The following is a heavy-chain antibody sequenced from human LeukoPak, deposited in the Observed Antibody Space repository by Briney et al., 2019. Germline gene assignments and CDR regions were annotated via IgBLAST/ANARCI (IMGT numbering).Heavy chain of an antibody. D-gene: IGHD6-13*01. V-gene: IGHV4-59*01. J-gene: IGHJ4*02. CDR3: ARVTQQLVPYFDY. CDR1: DGSISSYY. Sequence: PSETLSLTCAVSDGSISSYYWSLIRQPPGKGLVWIGYIYYGGSTNYNPSLKSRVTISVDTSKNQFSLKLSSVTAADTAVYYCARVTQQLVPYFDYWGQGTLVTVSS. CDR2: IYYGGST.